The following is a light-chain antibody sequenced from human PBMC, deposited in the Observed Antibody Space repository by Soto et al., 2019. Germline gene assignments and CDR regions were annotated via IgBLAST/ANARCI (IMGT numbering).Light chain of an antibody. CDR3: QQSYTLPRT. Sequence: DIQMTQSPSSLSASVGDRVTITCRAIQSISSYLNCYQQKPGKAPKLQIYAASSLHSGVPSRFSGSGSGTDFTLTISSMQPEDSGTYYCQQSYTLPRTFGQGTKLEIK. CDR1: QSISSY. CDR2: AAS. V-gene: IGKV1-39*01. J-gene: IGKJ2*02.